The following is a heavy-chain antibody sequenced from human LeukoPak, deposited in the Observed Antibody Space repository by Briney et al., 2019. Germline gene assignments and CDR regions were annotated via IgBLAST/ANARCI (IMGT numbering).Heavy chain of an antibody. V-gene: IGHV3-30*02. D-gene: IGHD4-17*01. Sequence: GGSLRLSCAASGFTFSSYGIHWVRQAPGKGLEWVAFIRYDGSNKYYADSVKGRFTISRDNSKNTLYLQMNSLRAEDTAVYYCARDSYGDANFDTWGQGTLVTVSS. CDR2: IRYDGSNK. J-gene: IGHJ4*02. CDR3: ARDSYGDANFDT. CDR1: GFTFSSYG.